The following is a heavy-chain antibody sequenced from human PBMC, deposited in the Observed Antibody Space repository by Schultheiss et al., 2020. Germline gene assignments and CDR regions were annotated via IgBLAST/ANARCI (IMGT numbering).Heavy chain of an antibody. CDR2: IYYSGST. D-gene: IGHD3-22*01. CDR3: ARVQDYYDSSGPRYYYYYYMEV. Sequence: SETLSLTCTVSGGSISSYYWSWIRQPPGKGLEWIGYIYYSGSTNYNPSLKSRVTISVDTSKNQFSLKLSSVTAADTAVYYCARVQDYYDSSGPRYYYYYYMEVWGKGTTVTVSS. CDR1: GGSISSYY. V-gene: IGHV4-59*01. J-gene: IGHJ6*03.